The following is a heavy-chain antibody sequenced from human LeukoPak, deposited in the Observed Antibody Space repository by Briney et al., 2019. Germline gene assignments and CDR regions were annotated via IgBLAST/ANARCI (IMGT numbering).Heavy chain of an antibody. CDR2: IYTSGST. V-gene: IGHV4-61*02. CDR3: ARTGLRFDY. CDR1: GGSISSGSYY. Sequence: SQTLSLTCTVSGGSISSGSYYWSWIRQPAGKGLEWIGRIYTSGSTSYNPSLKSRVTISVDTSKNQFSLKLSSVTAADTAVYYCARTGLRFDYWGQGTLVTVSS. J-gene: IGHJ4*02. D-gene: IGHD5-12*01.